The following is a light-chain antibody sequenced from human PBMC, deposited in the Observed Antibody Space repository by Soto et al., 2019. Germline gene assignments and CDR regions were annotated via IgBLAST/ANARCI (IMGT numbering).Light chain of an antibody. CDR2: GNS. Sequence: QSVLTQPPSVSGAPGQRVTISCTGSSSNIGAGYDVHWYQQLPGTAPKLLIYGNSNRPSGVPDRFSGSKSGTSASLAITGLQAEDEADYYCRSYASSLSCWVFGGGTQLTVL. CDR1: SSNIGAGYD. CDR3: RSYASSLSCWV. J-gene: IGLJ3*02. V-gene: IGLV1-40*01.